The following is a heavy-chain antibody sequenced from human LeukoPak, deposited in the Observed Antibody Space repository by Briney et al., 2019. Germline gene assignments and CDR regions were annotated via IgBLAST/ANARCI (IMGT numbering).Heavy chain of an antibody. CDR1: GVSFCRYA. D-gene: IGHD3-16*01. Sequence: GGCLILSCAAPGVSFCRYAMHWVRHAPGEGLEWVAVISYDGSNKYYADSAKGGFTISKDNSKNPLYLQMNSLTAEDTAVYDCARGGSLRPKNYYGMDVWGQGTTVTVSS. J-gene: IGHJ6*02. V-gene: IGHV3-30*04. CDR3: ARGGSLRPKNYYGMDV. CDR2: ISYDGSNK.